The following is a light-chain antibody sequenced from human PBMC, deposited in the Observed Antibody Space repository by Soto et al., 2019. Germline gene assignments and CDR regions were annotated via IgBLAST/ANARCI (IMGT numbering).Light chain of an antibody. CDR3: QHYGSTPWS. CDR2: GAS. J-gene: IGKJ1*01. V-gene: IGKV3-20*01. Sequence: EIVMTQSAATVSVSPGERATLSCRATQSVTNYIAWYQQRPGQAPRLLIYGASTRATDIPDRISGSGSGTDFTLTVSRLEPEDFAVYYCQHYGSTPWSFGQGTKVDIK. CDR1: QSVTNY.